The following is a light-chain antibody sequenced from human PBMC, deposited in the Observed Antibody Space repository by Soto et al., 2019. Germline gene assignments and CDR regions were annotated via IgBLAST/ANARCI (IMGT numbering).Light chain of an antibody. Sequence: DIQMTKSPSSLSASVGERVTITCQASQDISPYLNWYQQKPGKAPKLLIYDTSNLETGVPSKFSGSGSGTHFIFTISSLQPEDIATYYCQQFYNLPWTFGQGNKVEIE. V-gene: IGKV1-33*01. CDR3: QQFYNLPWT. CDR2: DTS. J-gene: IGKJ1*01. CDR1: QDISPY.